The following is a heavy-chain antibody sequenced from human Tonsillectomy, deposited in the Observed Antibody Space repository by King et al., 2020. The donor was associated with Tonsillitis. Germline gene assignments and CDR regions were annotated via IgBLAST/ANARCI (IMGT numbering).Heavy chain of an antibody. Sequence: LQLQESGPGLVKPSETLSLTCTVSGGSLSNYYWSWIRQPPGKGLEWIAYIYYTGSTSYNPSLKSRVTLSVDTSKHQFSLNLTSVTAADTAVYYCAKGGSLNWFDPWAREPWSPSPQ. CDR2: IYYTGST. CDR3: AKGGSLNWFDP. J-gene: IGHJ5*02. V-gene: IGHV4-59*01. D-gene: IGHD1-1*01. CDR1: GGSLSNYY.